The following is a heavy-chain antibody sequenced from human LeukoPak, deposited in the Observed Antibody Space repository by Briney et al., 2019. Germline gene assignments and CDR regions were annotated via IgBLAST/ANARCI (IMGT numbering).Heavy chain of an antibody. J-gene: IGHJ5*02. Sequence: SQTLSLTCTVSGGSISSGSYYWSWIRQPAGKGLEWIGRIYTSGSTNYNPSLKSRVTISVDKSKNQFSLKLSSVTAADTAVYYCARVRGYCSGGSCYWNWFDPWGQGTLVTVSS. CDR2: IYTSGST. CDR1: GGSISSGSYY. D-gene: IGHD2-15*01. CDR3: ARVRGYCSGGSCYWNWFDP. V-gene: IGHV4-61*02.